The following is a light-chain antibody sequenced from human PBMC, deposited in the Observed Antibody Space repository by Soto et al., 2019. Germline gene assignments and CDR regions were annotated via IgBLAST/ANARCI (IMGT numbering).Light chain of an antibody. J-gene: IGKJ2*01. CDR3: QQSYSTPYT. V-gene: IGKV1-39*01. CDR2: AAS. CDR1: QSISNS. Sequence: DIQMTQSPPSLSASVGDRVTITCRASQSISNSLNWYQQRQGKAPKLLIYAASNIQSGFQSRFSGSGSGTDFTLSISSLQPEDIATYYCQQSYSTPYTFGQGTKLEIK.